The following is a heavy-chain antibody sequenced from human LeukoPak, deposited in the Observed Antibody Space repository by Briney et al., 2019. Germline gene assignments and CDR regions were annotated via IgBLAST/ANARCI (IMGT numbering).Heavy chain of an antibody. CDR1: GYSISSGYY. Sequence: SETLSLTCAVSGYSISSGYYWGWIRQPPGKGLEWIGSIYHSGSTYYNPSLKSRVTISVDTSKNQFSLKLSSVTAADTAVYYCARIATMVTTEHDYWGQGTLVPVSS. CDR3: ARIATMVTTEHDY. V-gene: IGHV4-38-2*01. J-gene: IGHJ4*02. D-gene: IGHD4/OR15-4a*01. CDR2: IYHSGST.